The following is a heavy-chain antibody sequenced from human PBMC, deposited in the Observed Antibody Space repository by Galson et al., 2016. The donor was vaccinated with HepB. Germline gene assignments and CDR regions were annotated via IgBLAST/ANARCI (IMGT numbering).Heavy chain of an antibody. D-gene: IGHD3-16*02. CDR2: IGSTGSTK. J-gene: IGHJ4*02. CDR3: ARVLDDLIWGSYLWADS. V-gene: IGHV3-48*01. CDR1: GFAFSDYS. Sequence: SLRLSCAVSGFAFSDYSMHWVRQAPGKGLEWISYIGSTGSTKYYADSVKGRFSISRDSAKNSLYLQMDSLRAEDTAVYYCARVLDDLIWGSYLWADSWGQGTLVTVSS.